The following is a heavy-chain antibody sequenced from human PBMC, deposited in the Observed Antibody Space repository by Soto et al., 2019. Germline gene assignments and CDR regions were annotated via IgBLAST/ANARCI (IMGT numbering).Heavy chain of an antibody. J-gene: IGHJ6*02. Sequence: GGSLRLSCAASGFTFSSYWMHWVRQAPGKGLVWVSRINSDGSSTSYADSVKGRFTISRDNAKNTLYLQMNSLRAEDTAVYYCARAVRYCSGGSCYYYGMDVWGQGTKVTVSS. CDR1: GFTFSSYW. V-gene: IGHV3-74*01. CDR2: INSDGSST. D-gene: IGHD2-15*01. CDR3: ARAVRYCSGGSCYYYGMDV.